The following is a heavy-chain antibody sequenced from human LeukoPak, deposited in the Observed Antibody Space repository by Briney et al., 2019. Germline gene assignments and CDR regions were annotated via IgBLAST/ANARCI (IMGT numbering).Heavy chain of an antibody. D-gene: IGHD6-13*01. CDR1: GFTFSTCG. CDR3: ATRKGNYMDV. CDR2: IRSDGRNK. J-gene: IGHJ6*03. V-gene: IGHV3-30*02. Sequence: GGSLRLSCAASGFTFSTCGMYWVRQAPGKGLEWVALIRSDGRNKYYGDSVKGRFTISRDDSKNTLYLQMNSLTVEDSAVYYCATRKGNYMDVWGQGTTVTVSS.